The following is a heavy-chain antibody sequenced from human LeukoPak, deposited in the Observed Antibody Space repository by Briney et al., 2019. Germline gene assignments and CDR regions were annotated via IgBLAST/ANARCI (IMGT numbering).Heavy chain of an antibody. J-gene: IGHJ3*02. CDR1: GGTFSSYA. D-gene: IGHD3-22*01. Sequence: ASVKVSCKASGGTFSSYAISWVRQAPGQGLEWMGRIIPILGIANYAQKFQGRVTITAGKSTSTAYMELSSLRSEDTAVYYCASGLLHFDIWGQGTMVTVSS. V-gene: IGHV1-69*04. CDR2: IIPILGIA. CDR3: ASGLLHFDI.